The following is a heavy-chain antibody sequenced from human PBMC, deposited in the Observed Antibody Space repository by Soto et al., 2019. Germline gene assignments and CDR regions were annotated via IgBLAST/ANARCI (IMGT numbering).Heavy chain of an antibody. CDR1: GGSISSGDYY. CDR2: IYYSGST. D-gene: IGHD3-22*01. Sequence: SETLSLTCTVSGGSISSGDYYWSWIRQPPGKGLEWIGYIYYSGSTYYNPSLKSRVTISVDTSKNQFSLKLSSVTAADTAVYYCARANYYYDSSGPLYYFDYWGQGTPVTVSS. CDR3: ARANYYYDSSGPLYYFDY. J-gene: IGHJ4*02. V-gene: IGHV4-30-4*01.